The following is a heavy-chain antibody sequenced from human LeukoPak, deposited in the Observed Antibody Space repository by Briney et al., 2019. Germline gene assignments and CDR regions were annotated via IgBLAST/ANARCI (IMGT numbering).Heavy chain of an antibody. D-gene: IGHD1-26*01. CDR3: ARVNSGSYLWSYY. CDR2: IYHSGST. Sequence: PSETLSLTCTVSGYSISSGYYWAWIRQPPGKGLEWIGSIYHSGSTYYNPSLKSRVTISVDTSKNKFSLKLSSVTAADAAVYYCARVNSGSYLWSYYWGKGTLVTVSS. J-gene: IGHJ4*02. V-gene: IGHV4-38-2*02. CDR1: GYSISSGYY.